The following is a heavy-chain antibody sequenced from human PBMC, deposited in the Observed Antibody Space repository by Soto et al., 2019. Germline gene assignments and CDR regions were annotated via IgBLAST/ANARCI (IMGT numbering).Heavy chain of an antibody. CDR3: AGRSPMILYGMDV. Sequence: PSETLSLTSDVPGGSISTGGYPWSWIRQPPGKGLEWIGYIYHSGSTYYNPSLKSRVTISVDRSKNQFSLKLSSVTAADTAVYYCAGRSPMILYGMDVWGQGTTVTVSS. CDR2: IYHSGST. D-gene: IGHD3-22*01. J-gene: IGHJ6*02. V-gene: IGHV4-30-2*01. CDR1: GGSISTGGYP.